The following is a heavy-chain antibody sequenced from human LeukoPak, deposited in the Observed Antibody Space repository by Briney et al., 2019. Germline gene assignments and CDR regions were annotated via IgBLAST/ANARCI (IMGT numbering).Heavy chain of an antibody. CDR3: ARYPVAGTSAFDI. D-gene: IGHD6-19*01. V-gene: IGHV1-3*01. J-gene: IGHJ3*02. Sequence: KFQGRVTITRDTSASTAYMELSSLRSEGTAVHYCARYPVAGTSAFDIWGQGTMVTVSS.